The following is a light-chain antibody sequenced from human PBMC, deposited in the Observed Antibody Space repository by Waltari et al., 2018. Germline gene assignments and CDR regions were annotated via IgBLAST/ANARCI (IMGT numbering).Light chain of an antibody. CDR2: AAS. V-gene: IGKV3-20*01. Sequence: CRASQSIGNNCLVWYQVKPGQAPRLLISAASRRATGVPDRFIGSGSGTDFTLTISRLERDDFAVYYCEQYDGSVVTFGGGTKVEIK. CDR1: QSIGNNC. J-gene: IGKJ4*01. CDR3: EQYDGSVVT.